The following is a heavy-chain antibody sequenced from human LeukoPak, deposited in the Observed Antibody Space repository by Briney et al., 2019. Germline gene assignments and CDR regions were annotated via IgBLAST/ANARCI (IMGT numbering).Heavy chain of an antibody. V-gene: IGHV4-59*01. D-gene: IGHD3-16*01. CDR3: ARGWRGDHFDY. CDR2: FYHSGT. J-gene: IGHJ4*02. CDR1: GDSMSTSY. Sequence: PSETLSLTCTVSGDSMSTSYWSWIRQPLGKGLEWIGYFYHSGTDYKPSLKSRVTISGDMSNNQFSLKLSSVTAADTAIYYCARGWRGDHFDYWGQGTLVSVSS.